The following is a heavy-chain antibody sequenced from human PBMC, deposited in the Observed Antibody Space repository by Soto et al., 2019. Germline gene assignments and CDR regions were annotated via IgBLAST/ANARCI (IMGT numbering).Heavy chain of an antibody. CDR3: ARSPRLIAEDYYYYYGMDV. D-gene: IGHD6-13*01. CDR1: GAAFSVSY. CDR2: INHSGST. Sequence: SKTLSLTCAVYGAAFSVSYWSWIRQPPGKGLEWIGEINHSGSTNYNPSLKSRVTISVDTSKNQFSLKLSSVTAADTAVYYCARSPRLIAEDYYYYYGMDVWGQGTTVT. V-gene: IGHV4-34*01. J-gene: IGHJ6*02.